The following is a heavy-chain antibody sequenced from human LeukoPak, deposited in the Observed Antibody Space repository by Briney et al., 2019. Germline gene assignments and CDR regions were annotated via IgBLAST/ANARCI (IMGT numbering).Heavy chain of an antibody. Sequence: SETLSLTCPVSGGSISSYFWSWIRQPPGKGLEWIGYIYSSGSTNYNPSLKSRVAISVDTSKNQFSLKLSSVTAADTAVYYCARSPSLYDSSGYYYVLYFDYWGQGTLVTVSS. J-gene: IGHJ4*02. CDR2: IYSSGST. V-gene: IGHV4-59*01. CDR3: ARSPSLYDSSGYYYVLYFDY. D-gene: IGHD3-22*01. CDR1: GGSISSYF.